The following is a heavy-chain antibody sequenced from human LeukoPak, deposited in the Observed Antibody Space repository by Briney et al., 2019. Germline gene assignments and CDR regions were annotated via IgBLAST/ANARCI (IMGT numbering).Heavy chain of an antibody. D-gene: IGHD6-13*01. J-gene: IGHJ4*02. CDR3: ARDGGYSSSWYLRSGYFDY. Sequence: PGGSLRLSCAASGFTFSDYYVSWIRQAPGKGLEWVSYISSSGSTIYYADSVKGRFTISRDNAKNSLYLQMNSLRAEDTAVYYCARDGGYSSSWYLRSGYFDYWGQGTLVTVSS. CDR1: GFTFSDYY. CDR2: ISSSGSTI. V-gene: IGHV3-11*04.